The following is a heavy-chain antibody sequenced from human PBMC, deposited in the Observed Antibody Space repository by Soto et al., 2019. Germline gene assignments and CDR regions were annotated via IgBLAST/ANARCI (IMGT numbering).Heavy chain of an antibody. CDR1: GGSISSYY. Sequence: SETLSLTCTVSGGSISSYYWSWIRQPPGKGLEWIGYIYYSGSTNYNPSLKSRVTISVDTSKNQFSLKLSSVTAADTAVYYCARGIPTPTHPYYFDYWGQGTLVTVSS. CDR2: IYYSGST. CDR3: ARGIPTPTHPYYFDY. J-gene: IGHJ4*02. V-gene: IGHV4-59*01.